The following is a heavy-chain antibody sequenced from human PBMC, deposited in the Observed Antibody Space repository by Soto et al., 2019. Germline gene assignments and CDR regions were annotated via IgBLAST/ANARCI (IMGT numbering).Heavy chain of an antibody. V-gene: IGHV3-30-3*01. J-gene: IGHJ4*02. CDR2: ISYDGTQK. D-gene: IGHD6-25*01. CDR1: GFTFRHYA. CDR3: TKGDDSSDWNPDY. Sequence: GGSLRLSCAVSGFTFRHYAMHWVRQAPGKGLEWVACISYDGTQKYFADSVKGRFSIYRDNSETTLHLQMNSLRGEDTALYYCTKGDDSSDWNPDYWGQGTLVTVSS.